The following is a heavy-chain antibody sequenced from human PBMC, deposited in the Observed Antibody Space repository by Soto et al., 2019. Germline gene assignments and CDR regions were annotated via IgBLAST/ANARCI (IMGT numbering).Heavy chain of an antibody. CDR3: ARDGRVVDTGMDV. D-gene: IGHD2-21*01. CDR2: ISYDGSNK. CDR1: GFTFSSYA. V-gene: IGHV3-30-3*01. Sequence: QVQLVGSGGGVVQPGRSLRLSCAASGFTFSSYAMHWVRQAPGKGLEWVAVISYDGSNKYYADSVKGRFTISRDNSKNTLYLQMNSLRAEDTAVYYCARDGRVVDTGMDVWGQGTTVTVSS. J-gene: IGHJ6*02.